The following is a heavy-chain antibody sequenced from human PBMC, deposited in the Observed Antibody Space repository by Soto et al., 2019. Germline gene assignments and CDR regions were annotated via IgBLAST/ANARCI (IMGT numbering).Heavy chain of an antibody. Sequence: QITLKESGPTLVKPTQTLTLTCTFSGFSLSTSGVGVGWIRQPPGKALEWLALIYWDDDKRYSPSLKSRRTITTDTSKNQVALTMTDMSPVDTAAYSCAINLNGDYVAYWGKGTLVTVSS. J-gene: IGHJ4*02. D-gene: IGHD4-17*01. CDR1: GFSLSTSGVG. V-gene: IGHV2-5*02. CDR2: IYWDDDK. CDR3: AINLNGDYVAY.